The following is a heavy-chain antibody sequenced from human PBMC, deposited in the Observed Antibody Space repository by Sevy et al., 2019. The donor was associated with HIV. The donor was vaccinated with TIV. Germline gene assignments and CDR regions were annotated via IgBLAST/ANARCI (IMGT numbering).Heavy chain of an antibody. CDR2: IKQDGSEK. D-gene: IGHD3-3*01. CDR1: GFTFSSYW. Sequence: GGSLRLSCAASGFTFSSYWMSWVRQAPGKGLEWVANIKQDGSEKYYVDSVKGRFTISRDNAKNSLYLQMNSLRAEDTAVYYCARHVGRGYDFWSGYPYNYYCGMDVWGQGTTVTVSS. J-gene: IGHJ6*02. CDR3: ARHVGRGYDFWSGYPYNYYCGMDV. V-gene: IGHV3-7*01.